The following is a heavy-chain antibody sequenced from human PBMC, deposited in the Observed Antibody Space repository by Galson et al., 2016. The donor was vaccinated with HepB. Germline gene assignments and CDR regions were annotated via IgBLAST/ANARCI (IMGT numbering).Heavy chain of an antibody. CDR3: ARAGAADY. J-gene: IGHJ4*02. CDR2: IHNSGST. Sequence: ETLSLTCDVSGGSITTTDWWSWVRQPPGKGLEWIGYIHNSGSTNYNPSLKSRVTISLDTSKNQFSLKLSSVTAADTAVYYCARAGAADYWGQGTLVTVSS. D-gene: IGHD6-19*01. CDR1: GGSITTTDW. V-gene: IGHV4-4*02.